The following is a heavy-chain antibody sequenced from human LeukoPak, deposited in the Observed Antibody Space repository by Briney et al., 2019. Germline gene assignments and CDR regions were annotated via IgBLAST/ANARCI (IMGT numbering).Heavy chain of an antibody. CDR2: IYYSGST. CDR3: ARGSGVGAYKI. D-gene: IGHD1-26*01. Sequence: SETLSLTCTVSGGSISSGGYSWSWIRQHPGKGLEWIGYIYYSGSTYYNPSLKSRVTISVDTSKNQFSLKLSSVTAADTAVYYCARGSGVGAYKIWGQGTMVTVSS. J-gene: IGHJ3*02. CDR1: GGSISSGGYS. V-gene: IGHV4-31*03.